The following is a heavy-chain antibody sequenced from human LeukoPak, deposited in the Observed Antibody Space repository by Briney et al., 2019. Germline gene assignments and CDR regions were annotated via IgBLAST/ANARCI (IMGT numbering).Heavy chain of an antibody. J-gene: IGHJ5*02. CDR1: GFTFDDYA. CDR2: ISWNSGSI. D-gene: IGHD6-13*01. V-gene: IGHV3-9*01. CDR3: AKGQQQLAYNWFDP. Sequence: GGSLRLSCAASGFTFDDYAMHWVRQAPGKGLEWVSGISWNSGSIGYADSVKGRFTISRDNAKNSLYLQMNSLRAEDTALYYCAKGQQQLAYNWFDPWGQGTLVTVSS.